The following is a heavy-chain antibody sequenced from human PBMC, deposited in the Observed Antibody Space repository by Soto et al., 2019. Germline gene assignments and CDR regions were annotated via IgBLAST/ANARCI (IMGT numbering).Heavy chain of an antibody. Sequence: PSETLSLTCTVSGFSISSGYYCWSWIRQPPGKGMEWIGYIYYSRNNSYNAYPKTRVTISADTTTNKLSLKLSSVTAADKAVYYCAGELSPVGYASSGRVGGWGQGTLVTVSS. CDR1: GFSISSGYYC. CDR2: IYYSRNN. V-gene: IGHV4-30-4*01. J-gene: IGHJ4*02. D-gene: IGHD3-22*01. CDR3: AGELSPVGYASSGRVGG.